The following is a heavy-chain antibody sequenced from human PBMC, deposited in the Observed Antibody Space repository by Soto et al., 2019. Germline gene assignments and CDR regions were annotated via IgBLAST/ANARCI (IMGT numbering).Heavy chain of an antibody. CDR1: GFRFDDYT. D-gene: IGHD3-9*01. CDR3: AKGMTGTNNVDY. Sequence: PGGSLRLSCAASGFRFDDYTMHWVRQAPGKGLEWVSLINWDGDTTYYADSVKGRFTISRDNRKNSLYLQMNSLRTEDTALYYCAKGMTGTNNVDYWGQGTLVTVSS. J-gene: IGHJ4*02. CDR2: INWDGDTT. V-gene: IGHV3-43*01.